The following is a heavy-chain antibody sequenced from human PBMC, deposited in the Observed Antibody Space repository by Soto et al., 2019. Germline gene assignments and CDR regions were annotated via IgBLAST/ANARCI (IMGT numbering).Heavy chain of an antibody. CDR2: TYYRSRFFS. CDR3: ARDRYSSSGWFDP. V-gene: IGHV6-1*01. Sequence: SQTLSLTCAISGDSVSSDSAAWNWIRQSPSGGLEWLGRTYYRSRFFSDYAESVKSRIIINPDTSKNQFSLQLKSVTPEDTAVYYCARDRYSSSGWFDPWGPGTPVTVSS. CDR1: GDSVSSDSAA. D-gene: IGHD6-6*01. J-gene: IGHJ5*02.